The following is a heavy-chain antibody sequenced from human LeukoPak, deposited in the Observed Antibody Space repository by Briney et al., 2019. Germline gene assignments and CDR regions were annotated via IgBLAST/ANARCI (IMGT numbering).Heavy chain of an antibody. CDR3: ARDWVGATEFDY. CDR2: ISSNSNI. CDR1: GFTFSSYS. Sequence: PGGSLRLSCAASGFTFSSYSMNWVRQAPGKGLEWVSSISSNSNIYYADSVKGRFTISRDNAKNSLYLQMNSLRAEDTAVYYCARDWVGATEFDYWGQGTLVTVSS. J-gene: IGHJ4*02. V-gene: IGHV3-21*01. D-gene: IGHD1-26*01.